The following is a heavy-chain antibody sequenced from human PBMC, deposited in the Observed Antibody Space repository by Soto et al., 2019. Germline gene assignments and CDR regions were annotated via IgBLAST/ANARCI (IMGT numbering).Heavy chain of an antibody. Sequence: SLRLSCAASGFTFSSYGMHWVRQAPGKGLEWVAVISYDGSNKYYADSVKGRFTISRDNSKNTLYLQMNSLRAEDTAVYYCAKGGYCSSTSCYTKAFDIWGQGTMVTV. J-gene: IGHJ3*02. CDR2: ISYDGSNK. D-gene: IGHD2-2*02. V-gene: IGHV3-30*18. CDR1: GFTFSSYG. CDR3: AKGGYCSSTSCYTKAFDI.